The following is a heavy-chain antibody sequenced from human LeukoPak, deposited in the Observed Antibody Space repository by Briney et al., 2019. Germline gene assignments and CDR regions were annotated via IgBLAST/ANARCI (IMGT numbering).Heavy chain of an antibody. V-gene: IGHV3-30*02. CDR2: IRYDGSNK. D-gene: IGHD1-26*01. J-gene: IGHJ4*02. CDR3: AKARSGIYSYFDY. CDR1: GFTFSSYW. Sequence: GGSLRLSCAASGFTFSSYWMSWVRQAPGKGLEWVAFIRYDGSNKYYADSVKGRFTISRDNSKNTLYLQMSSLRTEDTAVYYCAKARSGIYSYFDYWGQGTLVTVSS.